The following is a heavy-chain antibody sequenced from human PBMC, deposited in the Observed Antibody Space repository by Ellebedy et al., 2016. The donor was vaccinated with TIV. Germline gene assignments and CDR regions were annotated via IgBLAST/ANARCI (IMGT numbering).Heavy chain of an antibody. Sequence: MPSETLSLTCTVSAASISNYYWSWLRQPPGKGLDWVVRIYHSGCTYYNPSLKSRVTISVDTSKNQFSLRLNSVTAADTAVYHCVRQGIASTQWTFDMWGQGTMVTVSS. D-gene: IGHD2-21*01. J-gene: IGHJ3*02. V-gene: IGHV4-59*04. CDR3: VRQGIASTQWTFDM. CDR2: IYHSGCT. CDR1: AASISNYY.